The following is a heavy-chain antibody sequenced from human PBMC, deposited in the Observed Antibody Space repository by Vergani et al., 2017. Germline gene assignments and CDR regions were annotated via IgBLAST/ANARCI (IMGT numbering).Heavy chain of an antibody. J-gene: IGHJ5*01. CDR3: ARARCIETCYMSNWLDS. CDR1: GFSFNSYW. V-gene: IGHV3-74*03. CDR2: IKSDGSIT. D-gene: IGHD3-9*01. Sequence: DVHLAESGGGLFQPGGSLRLSCSASGFSFNSYWMHWVRQVPGKGLLWVSRIKSDGSITAYADSVKGRFTISRDNAQNTLYLQMNSLRLEDTGVYYCARARCIETCYMSNWLDSWGQGTLVTVSS.